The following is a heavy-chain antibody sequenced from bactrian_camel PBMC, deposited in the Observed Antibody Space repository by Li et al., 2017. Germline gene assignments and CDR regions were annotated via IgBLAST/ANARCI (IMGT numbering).Heavy chain of an antibody. Sequence: HVQLVESGGGSVETGGSLRLSCTASGYTHVYTKYTLAWFRQAPMHEREGVASVTVDGTTTYADSVQGRFTISQDNAKNTLYLQMNSLKPEDTAMYYCAAGGGNGAFCYTGERSMDYWGQGTQVTVS. V-gene: IGHV3S53*01. CDR1: GYTHVYTKYT. D-gene: IGHD2*01. J-gene: IGHJ4*01. CDR3: AAGGGNGAFCYTGERSMDY. CDR2: VTVDGTT.